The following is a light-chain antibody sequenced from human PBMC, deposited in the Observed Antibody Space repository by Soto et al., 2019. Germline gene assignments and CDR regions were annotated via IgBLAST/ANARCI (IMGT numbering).Light chain of an antibody. CDR1: SSDVGGYNY. CDR2: DVS. V-gene: IGLV2-14*03. CDR3: SSYASSNTQV. J-gene: IGLJ2*01. Sequence: QSALTQPASVSGSPGQSITVSCIGTSSDVGGYNYVSWYQQHPGKAPKLMIHDVSNRPSGVSNHFSGSKSGNTASLTISGLQAEDEAYYYCSSYASSNTQVFGGGTKVTVL.